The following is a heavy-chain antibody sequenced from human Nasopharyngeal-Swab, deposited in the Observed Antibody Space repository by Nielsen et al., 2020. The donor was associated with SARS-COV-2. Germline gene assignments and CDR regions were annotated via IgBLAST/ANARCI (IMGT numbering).Heavy chain of an antibody. Sequence: AGSLRLSCAASGLTFSTYAMTWVRQAPGKGLEWLSTMSGSGSGTYYADSVTGRFTISRDNSKSTLYLQMDSLRAEDTAIYYCANARIGYSGYDFPLGWFDPWGQGTLVSVSS. D-gene: IGHD5-12*01. V-gene: IGHV3-23*01. CDR1: GLTFSTYA. CDR3: ANARIGYSGYDFPLGWFDP. J-gene: IGHJ5*02. CDR2: MSGSGSGT.